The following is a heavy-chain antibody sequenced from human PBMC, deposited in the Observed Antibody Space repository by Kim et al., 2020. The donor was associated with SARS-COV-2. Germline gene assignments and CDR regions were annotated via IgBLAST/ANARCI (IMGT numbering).Heavy chain of an antibody. CDR3: ATDRWELIHRYYGMDV. Sequence: ASVKVSCKVSGYTLTELSMHWVRQAPGKGLEWMGGFDPEDGETIYAQKFKGRVTMTEDTSTDTAYMELSSLRSEDTAVYYCATDRWELIHRYYGMDVWGQGTTVTVSS. CDR2: FDPEDGET. V-gene: IGHV1-24*01. D-gene: IGHD1-26*01. J-gene: IGHJ6*02. CDR1: GYTLTELS.